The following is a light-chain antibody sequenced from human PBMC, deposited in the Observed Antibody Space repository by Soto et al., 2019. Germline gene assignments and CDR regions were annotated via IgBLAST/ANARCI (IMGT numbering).Light chain of an antibody. Sequence: SYELTQPPSVSVAPGGTASITCGGNNIGSKSVHWYQQRPGQAPVVVIYYDSDRPSGIPERFSGSNSGNTATLTISRVEAGDEADYYCQVWDSSTDHVIFGGGTKVTVL. CDR2: YDS. CDR3: QVWDSSTDHVI. V-gene: IGLV3-21*04. J-gene: IGLJ2*01. CDR1: NIGSKS.